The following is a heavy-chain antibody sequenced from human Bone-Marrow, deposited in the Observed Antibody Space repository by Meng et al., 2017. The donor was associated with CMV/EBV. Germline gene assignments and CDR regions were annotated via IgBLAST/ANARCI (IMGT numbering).Heavy chain of an antibody. D-gene: IGHD3-3*01. V-gene: IGHV4-39*07. J-gene: IGHJ6*02. CDR2: IYYSGST. CDR3: ARDIGVGFLSYYYYGMDV. Sequence: SETLSLTCTVSGGSISSSSYYWGWIRQPPGKGLEWIGSIYYSGSTYYNPSLKSRVTISVDTSKNQFSLKLSSVTAADTAMYYCARDIGVGFLSYYYYGMDVWGQGTTVTVSS. CDR1: GGSISSSSYY.